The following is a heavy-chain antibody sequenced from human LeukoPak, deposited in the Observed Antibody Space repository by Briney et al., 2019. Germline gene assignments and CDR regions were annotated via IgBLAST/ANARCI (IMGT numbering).Heavy chain of an antibody. D-gene: IGHD6-19*01. CDR3: ARRRYSSGWYGYQPNWFDP. Sequence: ASVKVSCKASGYTFTSYDINWVRQATGQGLEWRGWMNPKSGNIGYAQKFQGRVTMTSKTSISTAYMELSSLRSEDTAVYYCARRRYSSGWYGYQPNWFDPWGQGTLVTVSS. CDR1: GYTFTSYD. CDR2: MNPKSGNI. J-gene: IGHJ5*02. V-gene: IGHV1-8*01.